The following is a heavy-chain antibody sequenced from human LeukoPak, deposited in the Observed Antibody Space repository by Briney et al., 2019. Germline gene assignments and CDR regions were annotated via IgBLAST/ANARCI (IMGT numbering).Heavy chain of an antibody. CDR1: GFTFSSYG. CDR2: ISYDGSNK. J-gene: IGHJ4*02. D-gene: IGHD3-22*01. CDR3: AKDRQYDSSGYYSRRWPPFDY. Sequence: GRSLRLSCAASGFTFSSYGMHWVRQAPGKGLEWVAVISYDGSNKYYADSVKGRFTISRDNSKNTLYLQMNSLRAEDTAVYYCAKDRQYDSSGYYSRRWPPFDYWGQGTLVTVSS. V-gene: IGHV3-30*18.